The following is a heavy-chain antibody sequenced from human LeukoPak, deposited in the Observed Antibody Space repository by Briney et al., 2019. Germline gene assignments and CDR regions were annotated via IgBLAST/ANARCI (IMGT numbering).Heavy chain of an antibody. J-gene: IGHJ2*01. Sequence: SETLSLTCAVYGGSFSGHYWSWIRQPPGKGLEWIGEINHSGSTNYNPSLKSRVTISVDTSKNQFSLKLSSVTAADTAVYYCARATTYCSGGSCYSSWYFDLWGRGTLVTVSS. D-gene: IGHD2-15*01. CDR1: GGSFSGHY. CDR3: ARATTYCSGGSCYSSWYFDL. V-gene: IGHV4-34*01. CDR2: INHSGST.